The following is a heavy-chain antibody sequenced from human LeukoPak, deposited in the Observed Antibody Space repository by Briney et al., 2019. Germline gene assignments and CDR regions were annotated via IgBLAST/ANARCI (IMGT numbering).Heavy chain of an antibody. V-gene: IGHV5-51*01. J-gene: IGHJ6*02. Sequence: GESLKISGKGSGYSFTSYWIGWVRQMPGKGLEWMGIIYPGDSDTRYSPSFQGQVTISADKSISTAYLQWSSLKASDTAMYYCASGIAVAGIGLDVWGQGTTVTVSS. D-gene: IGHD6-19*01. CDR2: IYPGDSDT. CDR3: ASGIAVAGIGLDV. CDR1: GYSFTSYW.